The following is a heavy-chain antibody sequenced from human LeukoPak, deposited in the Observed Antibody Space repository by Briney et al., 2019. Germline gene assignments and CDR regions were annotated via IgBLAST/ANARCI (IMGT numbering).Heavy chain of an antibody. Sequence: GGSLRFSCSASGFTFSNYAMHWVRQAPGKGLESVSAISSNGGSTYYADSVKGRFTISRDNSRNTLYLQMSSLRAEDTAVYYCLSGDYWGQGTLVTVSS. CDR3: LSGDY. CDR2: ISSNGGST. J-gene: IGHJ4*02. CDR1: GFTFSNYA. D-gene: IGHD3-10*01. V-gene: IGHV3-64D*06.